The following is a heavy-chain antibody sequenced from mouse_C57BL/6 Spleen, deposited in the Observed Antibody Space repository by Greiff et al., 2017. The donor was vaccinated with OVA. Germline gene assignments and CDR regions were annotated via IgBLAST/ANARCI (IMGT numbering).Heavy chain of an antibody. J-gene: IGHJ1*03. D-gene: IGHD2-4*01. Sequence: QVHVKQPGTELVKPGASVKLSCKASGYTFTSYWMHWVKQRPGQGLEWIGNINPSNGGTNYHEKFKSKATLTVDKSSSTADMQLSSLTSEDSAVYYCARGDYDRGYWYFDVWGTGTTVTVSS. CDR2: INPSNGGT. CDR3: ARGDYDRGYWYFDV. CDR1: GYTFTSYW. V-gene: IGHV1-53*01.